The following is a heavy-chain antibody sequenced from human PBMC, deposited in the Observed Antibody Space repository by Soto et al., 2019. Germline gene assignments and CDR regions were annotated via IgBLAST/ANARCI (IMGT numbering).Heavy chain of an antibody. CDR3: TRRVRSTGLLDY. CDR2: VYYTGST. Sequence: QLQLRESGPGLVKPSETLSLTCTVSGNSISGTSSFWACIRQPPGKNLEWIGSVYYTGSTYYNSSRKGRVSISIDTSKNQFSLSLNSVTAADTAVYYCTRRVRSTGLLDYWGQGALVTVSS. V-gene: IGHV4-39*01. CDR1: GNSISGTSSF. D-gene: IGHD4-4*01. J-gene: IGHJ4*02.